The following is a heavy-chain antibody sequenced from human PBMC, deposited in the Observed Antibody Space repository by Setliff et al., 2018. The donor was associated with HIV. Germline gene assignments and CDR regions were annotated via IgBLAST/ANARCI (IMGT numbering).Heavy chain of an antibody. D-gene: IGHD1-26*01. J-gene: IGHJ4*02. CDR3: ASGEGSGTYGEPYDS. CDR1: GGSISSTTSY. CDR2: FYYSGST. Sequence: SETLSLTCVVSGGSISSTTSYWGWIRQPPGKGLEYIGSFYYSGSTYYNPSLKSRVTISVDTSKNQISLKLSSVTAADTAVYYCASGEGSGTYGEPYDSRGQGALVTVSS. V-gene: IGHV4-39*01.